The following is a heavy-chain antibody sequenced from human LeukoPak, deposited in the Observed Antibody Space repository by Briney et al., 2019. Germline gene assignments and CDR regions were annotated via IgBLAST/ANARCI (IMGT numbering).Heavy chain of an antibody. Sequence: GGSLRLSCAASGFTFSSYWMHWVRQAPGKGLVGVSRINSDGSSTSYADSVKGRFTISRDNAKNTLYLQMNSLRAEDTAVYYCARDSAYGDYYYWGQGTLVTVSS. CDR2: INSDGSST. D-gene: IGHD4-17*01. CDR3: ARDSAYGDYYY. CDR1: GFTFSSYW. J-gene: IGHJ4*02. V-gene: IGHV3-74*01.